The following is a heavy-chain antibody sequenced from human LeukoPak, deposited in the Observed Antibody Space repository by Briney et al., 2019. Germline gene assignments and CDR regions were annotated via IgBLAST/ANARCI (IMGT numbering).Heavy chain of an antibody. Sequence: PGGSLRLSCSASGFTFGDYALSWVRQAPGKGLEWVGFIRSKAYGGTTEYAASVKGRFTISRDDSKSIAYLQMNSLKTEDTAVYYCTNGSHWNLHYFDYWGQGTLVTVSS. CDR3: TNGSHWNLHYFDY. CDR1: GFTFGDYA. CDR2: IRSKAYGGTT. J-gene: IGHJ4*02. V-gene: IGHV3-49*04. D-gene: IGHD1-1*01.